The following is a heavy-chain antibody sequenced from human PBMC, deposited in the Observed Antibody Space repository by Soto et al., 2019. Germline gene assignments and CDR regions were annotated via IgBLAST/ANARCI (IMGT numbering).Heavy chain of an antibody. J-gene: IGHJ3*02. D-gene: IGHD2-15*01. CDR1: EGTFRSYG. CDR3: AKDRGRGGYCSGGSCYARNDAFDM. Sequence: QVQLVQSGAEVKKPGSSLRVSCKASEGTFRSYGFSWVRQAPGQGLEWMGGIIPMFGTPNYAQKVQGRVTITADESTSTVYMELSSLRSEDTAVYYCAKDRGRGGYCSGGSCYARNDAFDMWGQGTMVIVSA. V-gene: IGHV1-69*12. CDR2: IIPMFGTP.